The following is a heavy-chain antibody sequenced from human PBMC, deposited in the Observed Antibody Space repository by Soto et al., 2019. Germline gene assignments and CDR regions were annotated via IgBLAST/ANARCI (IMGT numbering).Heavy chain of an antibody. J-gene: IGHJ6*02. CDR2: IYSSGST. V-gene: IGHV4-4*07. CDR1: GGSMSSYF. CDR3: ARVKTVDYYGMGV. Sequence: LSLTCTVSGGSMSSYFWSWIRQPAGKGLEWIGRIYSSGSTDYNPSLKSRVTMSIDTSKNQFSLNLSSVTAADTAVYFCARVKTVDYYGMGVWGHGTTVTVS.